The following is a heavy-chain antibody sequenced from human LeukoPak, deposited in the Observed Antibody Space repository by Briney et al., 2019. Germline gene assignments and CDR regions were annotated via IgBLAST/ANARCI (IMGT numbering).Heavy chain of an antibody. D-gene: IGHD3-22*01. CDR1: GYSFTSYW. CDR2: IYPGDSDT. V-gene: IGHV5-51*01. Sequence: RGESLKISCKGSGYSFTSYWIGWVRQMPGKGLEWMGIIYPGDSDTRYSPSFQGQVTISADKSISTAYLQWSSLKASDTAMYYCARQDYYDSSGYQQSFDYWGQGTLVTVSS. CDR3: ARQDYYDSSGYQQSFDY. J-gene: IGHJ4*02.